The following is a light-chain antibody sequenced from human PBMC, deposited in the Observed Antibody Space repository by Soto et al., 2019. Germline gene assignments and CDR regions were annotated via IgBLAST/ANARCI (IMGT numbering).Light chain of an antibody. CDR3: AAWDDSLTAWV. J-gene: IGLJ3*02. CDR2: SNN. Sequence: QSVLTQPPSASGTPGQRVTISCSGSNSNIGGNSVNWYQQLPLRAPKLLIYSNNQRPSGVPDRFSGSKSGTSASMANSGVRSEDEADYYCAAWDDSLTAWVFGGGTKLTVL. CDR1: NSNIGGNS. V-gene: IGLV1-47*02.